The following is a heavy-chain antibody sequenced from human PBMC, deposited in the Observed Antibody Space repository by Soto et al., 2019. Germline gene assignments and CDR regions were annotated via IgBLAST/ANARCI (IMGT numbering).Heavy chain of an antibody. CDR1: GFPFRNYW. Sequence: EVQLVESGGGVVQPGGSLRLSCAASGFPFRNYWMTWVRQAPGKGLEWVANIDQDETEKYYVQSVKGRFTISRDNAKNSLYLQMESLSAEDSAVYYCARDSKYGGXYCFDWWGQGTLVTVSS. D-gene: IGHD1-26*01. J-gene: IGHJ4*02. CDR3: ARDSKYGGXYCFDW. CDR2: IDQDETEK. V-gene: IGHV3-7*03.